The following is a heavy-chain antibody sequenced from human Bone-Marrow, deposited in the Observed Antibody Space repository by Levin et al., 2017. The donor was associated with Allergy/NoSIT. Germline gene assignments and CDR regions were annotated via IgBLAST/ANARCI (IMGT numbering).Heavy chain of an antibody. CDR2: ISSSSSTI. V-gene: IGHV3-48*01. J-gene: IGHJ3*02. CDR1: GFTFSSYS. Sequence: PGGSLRLSCAASGFTFSSYSMNWVRQAPGKGLEWVSYISSSSSTIYYADSVKGRFTISRDNAKNSLYLQMNSLRAEDTAVYYCARVKTRRGSSWYGDAFDIWGQGTMVTVSS. D-gene: IGHD6-13*01. CDR3: ARVKTRRGSSWYGDAFDI.